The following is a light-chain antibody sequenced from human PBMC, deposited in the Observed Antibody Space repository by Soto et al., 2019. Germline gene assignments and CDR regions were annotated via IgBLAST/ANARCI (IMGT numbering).Light chain of an antibody. CDR1: QNIYSN. Sequence: IVMTQSPATLSVSPGERATLSCRASQNIYSNVAWYQQRPGQAPRLLIYRASTRATGIPARFSGSGSGTDFTLTISSLKPEDSAVYYCQQFNDWPRTFGQGTKVDIK. CDR2: RAS. CDR3: QQFNDWPRT. V-gene: IGKV3-15*01. J-gene: IGKJ1*01.